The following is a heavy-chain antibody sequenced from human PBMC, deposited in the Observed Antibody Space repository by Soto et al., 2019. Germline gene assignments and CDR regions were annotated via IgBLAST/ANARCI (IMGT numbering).Heavy chain of an antibody. D-gene: IGHD1-7*01. CDR2: INAGNGNT. CDR3: ARGSDWNYGLGDY. J-gene: IGHJ4*02. CDR1: GYTFTSYA. V-gene: IGHV1-3*01. Sequence: ASVKVSCKASGYTFTSYAMHWVRHAPGQRLEWMGWINAGNGNTKYSQKFQGRVTITRDTSASTAYMELSSLRSEDTAVYYCARGSDWNYGLGDYWGQGTLVTAPQ.